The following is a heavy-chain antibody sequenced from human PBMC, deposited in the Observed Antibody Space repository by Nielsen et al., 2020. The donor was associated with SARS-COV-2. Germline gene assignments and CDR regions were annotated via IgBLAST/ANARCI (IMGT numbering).Heavy chain of an antibody. V-gene: IGHV1-69*06. J-gene: IGHJ6*02. CDR1: GDTFNTYT. D-gene: IGHD3-9*01. Sequence: SVKVSCKASGDTFNTYTISWVRQAPGQGLEWIGGIIPIFGTTNYAQTFQGRVTITADRSTNTAYMELSSLKSDDTAVYYCAGYFVWLGEYYYGMDVWGQGTTVSVSS. CDR3: AGYFVWLGEYYYGMDV. CDR2: IIPIFGTT.